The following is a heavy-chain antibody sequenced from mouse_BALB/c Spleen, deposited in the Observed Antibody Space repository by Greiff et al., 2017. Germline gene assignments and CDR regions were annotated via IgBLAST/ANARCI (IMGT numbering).Heavy chain of an antibody. CDR3: APYYYGSSPFAY. CDR1: GYTFTSYW. J-gene: IGHJ3*01. V-gene: IGHV1-69*02. D-gene: IGHD1-1*01. Sequence: QVQLQQPGAELVKPGASVKLSCKASGYTFTSYWMHWVKQRPGQGLEWIGEIDPSDSYTNYNQKFKGKATLTVDKSSSTAYMQLSSLTSEDSAVYYCAPYYYGSSPFAYWGQGTLVTVSA. CDR2: IDPSDSYT.